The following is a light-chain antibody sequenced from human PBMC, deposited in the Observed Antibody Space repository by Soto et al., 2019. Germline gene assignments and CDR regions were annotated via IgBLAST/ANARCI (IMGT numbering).Light chain of an antibody. CDR3: SSYTTISTDV. CDR1: SSDIGTYNY. CDR2: DVS. V-gene: IGLV2-14*01. Sequence: QSVLTQPASVSGSPGQSITISCTGTSSDIGTYNYVSWYQQHPGKAPKLMIYDVSNRPSGVSNRFSGSKSGTTASLTISGLQAEDEADYYCSSYTTISTDVFGTGTKLTVL. J-gene: IGLJ1*01.